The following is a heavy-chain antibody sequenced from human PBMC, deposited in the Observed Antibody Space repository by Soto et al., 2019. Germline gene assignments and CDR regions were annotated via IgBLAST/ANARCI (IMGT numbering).Heavy chain of an antibody. D-gene: IGHD5-12*01. CDR2: IIPIFGTA. CDR1: GGTFSSYA. V-gene: IGHV1-69*01. CDR3: AREGPSGYDYVGWFDP. J-gene: IGHJ5*02. Sequence: VKVSCKASGGTFSSYAISWVRQAPGQGLEWMGGIIPIFGTANYAQKFQGRVTITADESTSTAYMELSSLRSEDTAVYYCAREGPSGYDYVGWFDPWGQGTLVTVSS.